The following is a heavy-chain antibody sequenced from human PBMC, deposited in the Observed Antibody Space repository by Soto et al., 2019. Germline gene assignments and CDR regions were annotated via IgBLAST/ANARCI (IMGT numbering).Heavy chain of an antibody. D-gene: IGHD6-13*01. V-gene: IGHV4-61*08. CDR3: ARDVRYSSSWSTYYYYGMDV. J-gene: IGHJ6*02. CDR2: IYYSGST. Sequence: TLSLTCTVSGGSISSGGYYWSWIRQHPGKGLEWIGYIYYSGSTNYNPSLKSRVTISVDTSKNQFSLKLSSVTAADTAVYYCARDVRYSSSWSTYYYYGMDVGGQGTTVTVSS. CDR1: GGSISSGGYY.